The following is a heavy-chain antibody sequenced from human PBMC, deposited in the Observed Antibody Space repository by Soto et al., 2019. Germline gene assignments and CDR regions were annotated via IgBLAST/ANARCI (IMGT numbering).Heavy chain of an antibody. CDR3: AKSITVTPTARWHFDF. CDR1: GFTFTSYA. Sequence: QVQLVESGGGVVQPGESLRLSCAASGFTFTSYAMQWVRQAPGKGLEWVAAISYDGNYKHYADSVEGQFTISRDNSKSTVHLQMNSLTTEDTAVYYCAKSITVTPTARWHFDFWGQGTLVTVSS. V-gene: IGHV3-30*04. J-gene: IGHJ4*02. CDR2: ISYDGNYK. D-gene: IGHD4-17*01.